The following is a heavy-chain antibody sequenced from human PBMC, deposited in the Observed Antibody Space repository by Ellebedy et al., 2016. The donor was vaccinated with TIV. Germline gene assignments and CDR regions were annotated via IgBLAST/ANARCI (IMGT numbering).Heavy chain of an antibody. J-gene: IGHJ4*02. CDR1: GGSISSSSYY. Sequence: GSLRLSCTVSGGSISSSSYYWGWIRQPPGKGLEWIGEINHSGSTNYNPSLKSRVTISVDTSKNQFSLKLSSVTAADTAVYYCARGAGSSGWYYWGQGTLVTVSS. D-gene: IGHD6-19*01. CDR2: INHSGST. V-gene: IGHV4-39*07. CDR3: ARGAGSSGWYY.